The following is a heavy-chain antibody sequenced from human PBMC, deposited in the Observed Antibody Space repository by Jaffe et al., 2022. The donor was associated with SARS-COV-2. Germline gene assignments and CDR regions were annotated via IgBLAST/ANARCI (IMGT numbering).Heavy chain of an antibody. Sequence: QVTLRESGPALVKPTQTLTLTCTFSGFSLSTSGMCVSWIRQPPGKALEWLALIDWDDDKYYSTSLKTRLTISKDTSKNQVVLTMTNMDPVDTATYYCARTANYYDSSGYHYDGGYWFDPWGQGTLVTVSS. D-gene: IGHD3-22*01. CDR2: IDWDDDK. CDR3: ARTANYYDSSGYHYDGGYWFDP. CDR1: GFSLSTSGMC. V-gene: IGHV2-70*01. J-gene: IGHJ5*02.